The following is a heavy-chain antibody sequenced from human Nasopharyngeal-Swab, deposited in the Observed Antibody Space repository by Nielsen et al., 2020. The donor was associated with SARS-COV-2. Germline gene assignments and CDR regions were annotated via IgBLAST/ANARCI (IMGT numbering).Heavy chain of an antibody. V-gene: IGHV3-23*01. D-gene: IGHD6-13*01. J-gene: IGHJ4*02. CDR3: ARLGGSSWYFDY. CDR2: IGGKTGTT. CDR1: GFTFRSYT. Sequence: GESLKISCVASGFTFRSYTMNWVRQAPGKGLEWVSTIGGKTGTTYYADSVKGRFTISRDNSKNTLYLQMNSLRAEDTAVYYCARLGGSSWYFDYWGQGTLVTVSS.